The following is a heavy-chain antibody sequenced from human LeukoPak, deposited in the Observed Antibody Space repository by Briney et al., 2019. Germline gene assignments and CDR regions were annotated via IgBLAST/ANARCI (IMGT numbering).Heavy chain of an antibody. D-gene: IGHD3-10*01. CDR1: GFTVSSNY. Sequence: GSLRLSCAASGFTVSSNYMSWVRQAPGKGLEWVSVIYSGGSTYYADSVKGRFTISRDNSKNTLYLQMNSLRAEDTAVYYCASRRVLWFGELDYWGQGTLVTVSS. CDR3: ASRRVLWFGELDY. V-gene: IGHV3-66*01. J-gene: IGHJ4*02. CDR2: IYSGGST.